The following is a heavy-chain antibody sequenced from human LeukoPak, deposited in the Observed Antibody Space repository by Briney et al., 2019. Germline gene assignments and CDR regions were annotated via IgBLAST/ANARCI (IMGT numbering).Heavy chain of an antibody. Sequence: GSLRLSCAASGFTFSSYAMNWVRQAPGKGLEWVSSISSGSSFINYADSVKGRFTMSRDNAKNSLYLQMNSLRAEDTAVYYCARDHGTHYYGSGNSNFDSWGQGTLVTVSS. D-gene: IGHD3-10*01. CDR1: GFTFSSYA. CDR2: ISSGSSFI. J-gene: IGHJ4*02. CDR3: ARDHGTHYYGSGNSNFDS. V-gene: IGHV3-21*01.